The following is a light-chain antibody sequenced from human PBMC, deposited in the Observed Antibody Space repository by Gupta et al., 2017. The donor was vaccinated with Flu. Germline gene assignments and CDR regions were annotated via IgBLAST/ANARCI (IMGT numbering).Light chain of an antibody. CDR3: QQDGKSPIT. J-gene: IGKJ4*01. CDR1: ESVRRSS. V-gene: IGKV3-20*01. CDR2: CGS. Sequence: GTPSVSPGERATLSCRARESVRRSSLAWYQQKPGRAPVLLIQCGSSRATGIPDRFSGSGSETDFTLTIRRLEPEDSAVYYCQQDGKSPITFGGGTKVEIK.